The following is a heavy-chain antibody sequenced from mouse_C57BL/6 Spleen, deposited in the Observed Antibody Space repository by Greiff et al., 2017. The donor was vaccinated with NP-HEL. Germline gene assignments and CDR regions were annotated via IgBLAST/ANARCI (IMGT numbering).Heavy chain of an antibody. CDR1: GYTFTDYE. Sequence: QVQLQQSGAELVRPGASVTLSCKASGYTFTDYEMHWVKQTPVHGLEWIGAIDPETGGTAYNQKFKGKAILTADKSSSTAYMELRSLTSEDSAVYYCTRSGSNYKLSFAYWGQGTLVTVSA. J-gene: IGHJ3*01. CDR3: TRSGSNYKLSFAY. CDR2: IDPETGGT. V-gene: IGHV1-15*01. D-gene: IGHD2-5*01.